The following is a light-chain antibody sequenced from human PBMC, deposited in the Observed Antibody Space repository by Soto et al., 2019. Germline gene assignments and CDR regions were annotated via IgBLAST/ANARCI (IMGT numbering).Light chain of an antibody. CDR2: GAS. CDR1: QSVVTN. V-gene: IGKV3-15*01. Sequence: EIVLTQSPATLSVSPGERATLSCRASQSVVTNLAWYRQKPGQAPRLLIFGASTRATGIPARFSGSGSGTDFTLTITSLEPEDFAVYYCQQRSNWPPTFGQGTKVDI. J-gene: IGKJ1*01. CDR3: QQRSNWPPT.